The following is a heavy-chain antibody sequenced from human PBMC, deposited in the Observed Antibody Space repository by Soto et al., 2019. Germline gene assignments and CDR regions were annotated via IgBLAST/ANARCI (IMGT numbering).Heavy chain of an antibody. Sequence: PGGSRRLSCAASGFTFSTYYMGWVRQAPGKGLEWVANIKRDGSVKNYVDSVKGRFTVSXXXAXXSXXLXXNXXRAXDTALYYCVRDLVGSRGYLGQWGQGTQVTVSS. V-gene: IGHV3-7*05. CDR2: IKRDGSVK. D-gene: IGHD3-22*01. J-gene: IGHJ4*02. CDR1: GFTFSTYY. CDR3: VRDLVGSRGYLGQ.